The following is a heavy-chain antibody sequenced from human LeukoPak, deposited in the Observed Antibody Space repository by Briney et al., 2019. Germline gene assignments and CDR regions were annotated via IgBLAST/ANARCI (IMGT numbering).Heavy chain of an antibody. Sequence: SETLSLTCTVSGGSISSGNYYWSWIRQPAGKGLEWIGRIWADGAPTYRPSLKSRVTISVDTSKNQFSLRLNSVTAADTAVYYCARGRDSRGYQFMGFDSWGQGTLVTVSS. CDR1: GGSISSGNYY. V-gene: IGHV4-61*02. CDR3: ARGRDSRGYQFMGFDS. D-gene: IGHD3-22*01. J-gene: IGHJ4*02. CDR2: IWADGAP.